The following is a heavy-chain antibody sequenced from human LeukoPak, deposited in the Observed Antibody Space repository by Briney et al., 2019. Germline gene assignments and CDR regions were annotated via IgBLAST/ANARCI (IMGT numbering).Heavy chain of an antibody. CDR3: ARDLYGPDY. CDR2: VTSDGSTT. J-gene: IGHJ4*02. V-gene: IGHV3-74*01. D-gene: IGHD4-17*01. CDR1: GFSFDLSA. Sequence: GGSLRLSCVVSGFSFDLSAMHWVRQAPGKGLVWVSRVTSDGSTTSYADSVKGRFTISRDNAENTLYLQMNGLRVEDTAVYYCARDLYGPDYWGQGTLVTVSS.